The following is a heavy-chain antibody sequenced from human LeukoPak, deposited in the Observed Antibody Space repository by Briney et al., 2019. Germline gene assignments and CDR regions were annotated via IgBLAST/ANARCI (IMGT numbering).Heavy chain of an antibody. V-gene: IGHV4-30-4*01. CDR3: ARAFGLRGWFDP. Sequence: SETLSLTCTVSGGSISSGDYYWSWIRQPPGKGLEWIGYIYYSGSTYYNPFLKSRVTISVDTSKNQFSLKLSSVTAADTAVYYCARAFGLRGWFDPWGQGTLVTVSS. J-gene: IGHJ5*02. CDR2: IYYSGST. CDR1: GGSISSGDYY. D-gene: IGHD5/OR15-5a*01.